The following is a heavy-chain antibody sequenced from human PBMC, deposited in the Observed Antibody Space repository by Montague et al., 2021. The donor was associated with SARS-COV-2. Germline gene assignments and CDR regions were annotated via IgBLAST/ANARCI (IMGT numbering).Heavy chain of an antibody. V-gene: IGHV4-39*07. CDR3: AREGGWLSRGSYYFDY. CDR1: GGFISSSSYY. D-gene: IGHD3-22*01. Sequence: SETLSLTCTVSGGFISSSSYYWDWIRQPPGKGLEWFGSIDYSGSTYYXXXVKSRVTISVDTSKNQFSLKLSSVTAADTAVYYCAREGGWLSRGSYYFDYWGQGTLVTVSS. CDR2: IDYSGST. J-gene: IGHJ4*02.